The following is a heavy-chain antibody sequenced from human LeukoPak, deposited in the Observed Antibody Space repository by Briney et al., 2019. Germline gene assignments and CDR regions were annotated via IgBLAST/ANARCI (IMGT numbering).Heavy chain of an antibody. CDR2: INSDGSST. D-gene: IGHD4-17*01. J-gene: IGHJ3*02. CDR3: ARVKVYAVTTHDAFDI. Sequence: GGSLRLSCAASGFTFSSYWMHWVRQAPGKGLVWVSRINSDGSSTSYADSVKGRFTISRDNAKNTLYLQMNSLRAEDTAVYYCARVKVYAVTTHDAFDIWGQGTMVTVSS. CDR1: GFTFSSYW. V-gene: IGHV3-74*01.